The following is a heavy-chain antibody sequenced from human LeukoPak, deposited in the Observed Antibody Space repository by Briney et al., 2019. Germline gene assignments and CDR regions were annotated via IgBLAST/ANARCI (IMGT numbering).Heavy chain of an antibody. J-gene: IGHJ4*02. CDR3: ASQESSYGPTFDY. V-gene: IGHV4-59*01. D-gene: IGHD2-2*01. CDR2: IYYSGST. Sequence: PETLSLTCSVSGGSISSYYWSWIRQTPGKGLEWIGYIYYSGSTSYNPSFKGRVTISVDTSTDHFSLKLRSVTAADTAMYYCASQESSYGPTFDYWGQGILVTVSS. CDR1: GGSISSYY.